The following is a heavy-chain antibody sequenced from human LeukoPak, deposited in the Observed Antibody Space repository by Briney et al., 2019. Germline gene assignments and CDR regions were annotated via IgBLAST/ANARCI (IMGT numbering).Heavy chain of an antibody. CDR1: GGSISTGGYY. V-gene: IGHV4-31*03. CDR3: ARGLIYDGSGSWFDP. J-gene: IGHJ5*02. CDR2: IYYSGNI. D-gene: IGHD3-10*01. Sequence: KPSQTLSLTCTVSGGSISTGGYYWNWIRQHPGKGLEWIGYIYYSGNIYYNPSLKSRLTISIDTSKNQFSLRLSSVTAADTAVYYCARGLIYDGSGSWFDPWGQGTLVTVSS.